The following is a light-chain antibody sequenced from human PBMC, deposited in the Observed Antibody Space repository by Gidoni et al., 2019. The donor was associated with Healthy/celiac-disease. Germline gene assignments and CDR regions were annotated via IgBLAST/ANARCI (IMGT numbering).Light chain of an antibody. J-gene: IGKJ4*01. Sequence: AIRMTQSPSSFSASTGDRVTITCRASQGISSYLAWYQQKPGKAPKLLIYAASTLQSGVPSRFSGSGSGTDFTLTISCLQSEDFATYYCQQYSGAPLTFGGGTKVEIK. CDR3: QQYSGAPLT. CDR1: QGISSY. CDR2: AAS. V-gene: IGKV1-8*01.